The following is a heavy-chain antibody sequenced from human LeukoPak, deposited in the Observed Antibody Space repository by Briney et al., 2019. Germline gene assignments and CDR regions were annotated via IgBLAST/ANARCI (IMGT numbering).Heavy chain of an antibody. CDR1: GFTFSSYW. J-gene: IGHJ4*02. CDR2: IKQDGSEK. V-gene: IGHV3-7*01. D-gene: IGHD3-3*01. CDR3: ARSPYYDFWSGYWVDY. Sequence: GGSLRLSCAASGFTFSSYWMSWVRQAPGEGLEWVANIKQDGSEKYYVDSVKGRFTVSRDNAKNSLYLQMNSLRAEDTAVYYCARSPYYDFWSGYWVDYWGQGTLVTVSS.